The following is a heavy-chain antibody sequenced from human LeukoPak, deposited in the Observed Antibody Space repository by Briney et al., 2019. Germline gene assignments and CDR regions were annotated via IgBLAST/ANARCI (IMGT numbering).Heavy chain of an antibody. Sequence: ASVKVSCKASGYIFINYGITWVRQAPGQGLEWMGWISPYNGNADYAQKLQGRVTMTTDTSTSTAYMELRSLRSDDTAVYYCARASYYSGPYYFDYWGQGTLVTVSS. CDR3: ARASYYSGPYYFDY. CDR1: GYIFINYG. V-gene: IGHV1-18*01. D-gene: IGHD1-26*01. J-gene: IGHJ4*02. CDR2: ISPYNGNA.